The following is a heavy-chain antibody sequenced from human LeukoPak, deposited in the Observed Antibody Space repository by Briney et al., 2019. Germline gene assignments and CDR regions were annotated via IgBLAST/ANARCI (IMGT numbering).Heavy chain of an antibody. Sequence: PGGSLRLSCGASGFTSSSYWMSWVRQAPGKGLEWVASIKQDGSEKYYVDSVKGRFTISRDNIKNSLYLQMNSLRAEDTAVYYCARDQGNDYGDYVDYWGQGTLVTVSS. V-gene: IGHV3-7*01. CDR3: ARDQGNDYGDYVDY. J-gene: IGHJ4*02. CDR2: IKQDGSEK. CDR1: GFTSSSYW. D-gene: IGHD4-17*01.